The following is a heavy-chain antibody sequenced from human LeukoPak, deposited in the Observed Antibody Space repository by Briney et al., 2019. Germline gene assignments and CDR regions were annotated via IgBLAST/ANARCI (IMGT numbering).Heavy chain of an antibody. V-gene: IGHV4-31*03. CDR2: IYYSGST. Sequence: SETLSLTCTVSGVSISSGGYYWSWIRQHPGKGLEWIGYIYYSGSTYNPSLKSRVTISVDTSKNQLSLKLSSVTAADTAVYYCARGLGDCTNGVCQYPVSDYWGQGILVTVPS. CDR1: GVSISSGGYY. CDR3: ARGLGDCTNGVCQYPVSDY. D-gene: IGHD2-8*01. J-gene: IGHJ4*02.